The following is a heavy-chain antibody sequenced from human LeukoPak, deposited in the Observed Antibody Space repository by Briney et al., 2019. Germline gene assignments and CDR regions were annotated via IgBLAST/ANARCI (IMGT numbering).Heavy chain of an antibody. J-gene: IGHJ5*02. Sequence: PSETLSLTCTVSGGSISSYYWSWIRQPPGEGLEWIGYIYYSGSTNYNPSLKSRVTISVDTSKNQFSLKLSSVTAADTAVYYCARIHYGGNSGWFDPWGQGTLVTVSS. V-gene: IGHV4-59*01. CDR2: IYYSGST. CDR1: GGSISSYY. CDR3: ARIHYGGNSGWFDP. D-gene: IGHD4-23*01.